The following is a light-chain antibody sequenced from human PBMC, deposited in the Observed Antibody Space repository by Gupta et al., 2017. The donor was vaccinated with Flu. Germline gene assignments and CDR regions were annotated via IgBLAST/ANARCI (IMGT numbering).Light chain of an antibody. CDR2: GAS. CDR3: HHYGSSPT. J-gene: IGKJ1*01. Sequence: GRATLTCRASQSVSSSSYLAWYQQKPGQAPRLLIDGASNRATGIPDRFSGSGSGTDFTLTISRLEPEDFAVYYCHHYGSSPTFGQGTKVEIK. CDR1: QSVSSSSY. V-gene: IGKV3-20*01.